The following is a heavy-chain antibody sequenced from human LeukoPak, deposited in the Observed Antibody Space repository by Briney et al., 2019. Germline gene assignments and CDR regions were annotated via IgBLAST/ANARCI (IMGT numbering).Heavy chain of an antibody. CDR2: IYYSGST. V-gene: IGHV4-39*01. D-gene: IGHD4-11*01. J-gene: IGHJ6*03. Sequence: SETLSLTCTVSGGSISSYGHYWSWLRQPQGKELVWIGSIYYSGSTYYNPPLKSRVTISVDTYKHHFFLKLSSVTAADTAVYYCARQTTVTSRGYYYMDVWGKGTTVTVSS. CDR1: GGSISSYGHY. CDR3: ARQTTVTSRGYYYMDV.